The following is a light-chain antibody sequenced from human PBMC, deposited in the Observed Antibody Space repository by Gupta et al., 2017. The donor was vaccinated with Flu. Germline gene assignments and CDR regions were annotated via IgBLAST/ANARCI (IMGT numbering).Light chain of an antibody. J-gene: IGKJ1*01. CDR2: AAS. CDR3: QQTYASPLLT. Sequence: SSLSASVGDRVTITCRASQSIRNYLNWYKHKPGEAPKLLVYAASSLQSGVTSRFSGSGYGTDFTLTISSRQPEDFATYFCQQTYASPLLTFGHGTKVDIK. V-gene: IGKV1-39*01. CDR1: QSIRNY.